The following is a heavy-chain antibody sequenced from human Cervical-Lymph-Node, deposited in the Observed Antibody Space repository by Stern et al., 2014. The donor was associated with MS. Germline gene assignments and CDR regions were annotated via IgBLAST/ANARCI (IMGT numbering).Heavy chain of an antibody. CDR1: GYTFSNYG. CDR3: ARSINWFFDL. J-gene: IGHJ2*01. CDR2: ISAYNDDT. Sequence: VQLVESGAEVKKSGASVKVSCKASGYTFSNYGINWVRKAPGQGLEWMGWISAYNDDTNYAQQFQGRVTMTTDTSTSTAYMELRNLRSDDTAVYFCARSINWFFDLWGRGTLVTVSS. V-gene: IGHV1-18*04.